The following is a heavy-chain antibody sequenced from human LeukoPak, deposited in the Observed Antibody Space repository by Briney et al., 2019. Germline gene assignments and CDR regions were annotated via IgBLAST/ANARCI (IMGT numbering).Heavy chain of an antibody. CDR1: VGIFSSYA. Sequence: SVRVSCKASVGIFSSYAISGVRQARGEGLEWMGRSIPIFGTANYAQKVQCRVTLTTDESTSTAYMELSSLRSEDTAVYYCARGLLRIAVAHGDAFDIWGQGTMVTVSS. V-gene: IGHV1-69*05. CDR2: SIPIFGTA. J-gene: IGHJ3*02. D-gene: IGHD6-19*01. CDR3: ARGLLRIAVAHGDAFDI.